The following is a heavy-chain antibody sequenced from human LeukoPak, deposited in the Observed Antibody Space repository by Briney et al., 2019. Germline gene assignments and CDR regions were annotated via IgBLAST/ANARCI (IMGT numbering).Heavy chain of an antibody. CDR3: ARGHRSGQMYYFDY. Sequence: ASVKVSCKASGHTFTGYYMHWVRQAPGQGLEWVGWINTNSGGTYYAQNFQGRVTMTRATSITTAYMELSSLRSDDTAVYYCARGHRSGQMYYFDYWGQGTAVTVSS. D-gene: IGHD6-19*01. CDR1: GHTFTGYY. J-gene: IGHJ4*02. V-gene: IGHV1-2*02. CDR2: INTNSGGT.